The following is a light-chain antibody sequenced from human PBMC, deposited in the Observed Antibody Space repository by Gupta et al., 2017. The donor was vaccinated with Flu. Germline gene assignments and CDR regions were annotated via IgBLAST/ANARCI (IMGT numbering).Light chain of an antibody. CDR2: DNS. CDR3: QVWDSSSDWV. J-gene: IGLJ3*02. V-gene: IGLV3-21*02. CDR1: DIGTKS. Sequence: SYVLTQPASVSVAPGQTATTTCGGNDIGTKSVHWYQQKPGQAPVLVVYDNSNRPSGIPERFSGSISGNTATLAISRVEAGDEADYYCQVWDSSSDWVFGGGTKLTVL.